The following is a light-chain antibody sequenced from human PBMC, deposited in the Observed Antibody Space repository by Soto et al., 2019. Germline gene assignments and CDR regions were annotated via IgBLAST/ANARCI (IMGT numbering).Light chain of an antibody. CDR3: CSYAGTHTFVI. V-gene: IGLV2-11*01. J-gene: IGLJ2*01. CDR1: SNDIGGYNS. CDR2: DVT. Sequence: QSALTQPNSVSGSPGQSVTISCTGTSNDIGGYNSVSWYQRHPGKAPKLIIYDVTKRPSGVPDRFSGSKSGDTASLTISGLQSEDEAEYYCCSYAGTHTFVIFGAGTQLTVL.